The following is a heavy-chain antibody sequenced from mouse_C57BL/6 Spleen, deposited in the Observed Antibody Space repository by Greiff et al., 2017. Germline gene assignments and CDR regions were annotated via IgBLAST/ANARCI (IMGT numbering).Heavy chain of an antibody. V-gene: IGHV5-16*01. D-gene: IGHD3-2*02. CDR3: ARDQGSYFDY. Sequence: EVQLVESEGGLVQPGSSMKLSCTASGFTFSDYYMAWVRQVPEKGLEWVANINYDGSSTYYLDSLKSRFIISRDNAKNILYLQMSSLKSEDTATYYCARDQGSYFDYWGQGTTLTVSS. CDR1: GFTFSDYY. J-gene: IGHJ2*01. CDR2: INYDGSST.